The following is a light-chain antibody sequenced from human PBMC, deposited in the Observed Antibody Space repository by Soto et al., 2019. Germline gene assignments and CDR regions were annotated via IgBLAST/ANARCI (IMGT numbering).Light chain of an antibody. CDR3: QQRSNWLT. Sequence: IVMTQSPATLSLSPGERATLSCRASQSVSNNLAWYQQKRGLPPRLLIYGASTRATGIPVRFSGSGSGTDFTLTISSLQSEDFAVSYCQQRSNWLTLGGGTKVDIK. CDR1: QSVSNN. V-gene: IGKV3-15*01. CDR2: GAS. J-gene: IGKJ4*01.